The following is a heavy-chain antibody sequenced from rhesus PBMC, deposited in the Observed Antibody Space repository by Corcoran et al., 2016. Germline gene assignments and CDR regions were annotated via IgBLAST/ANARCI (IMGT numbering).Heavy chain of an antibody. D-gene: IGHD6-19*01. J-gene: IGHJ4*01. CDR3: ARDWGRYSSSYFDY. V-gene: IGHV4-173*01. CDR1: GGSLRSSY. CDR2: ISGSGGGT. Sequence: LQLQESGPGLVKPSATPSLTCAVSGGSLRSSYWRWIRPPPGKGLEWIGRISGSGGGTDYNPSLKSRVTISTDTSKNQFPRKLSSVTAADTAVYYCARDWGRYSSSYFDYWGQGVLVTVSS.